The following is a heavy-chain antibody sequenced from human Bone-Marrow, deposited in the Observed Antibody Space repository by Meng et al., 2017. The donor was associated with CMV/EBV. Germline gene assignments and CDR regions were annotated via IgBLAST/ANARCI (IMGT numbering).Heavy chain of an antibody. CDR1: GYTFTSYY. CDR3: ASGYIGEVPAKGYGMDV. CDR2: INPSGGST. V-gene: IGHV1-46*01. Sequence: ASAKVSCKASGYTFTSYYMHWVLQAPGQRLEWMGIINPSGGSTSYAQKFQDRVTMTRDTSTSTVYMELSIRRSEDTAVYYCASGYIGEVPAKGYGMDVWGQGTTVTVSS. J-gene: IGHJ6*02. D-gene: IGHD2-2*01.